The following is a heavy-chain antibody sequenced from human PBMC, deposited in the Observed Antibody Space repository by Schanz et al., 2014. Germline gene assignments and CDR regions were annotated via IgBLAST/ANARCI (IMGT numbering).Heavy chain of an antibody. Sequence: QVQLVQSGAEVKKPGASVRVSCKASGYTFTGYYMNWVRQAPGQGLEWMGWINPNSGGTDYAQKFQGRVTMTSDTSISTAYMVLSRLRSDDTAVYYCARNIIATARAYDIWGQGTMVTVSS. CDR1: GYTFTGYY. V-gene: IGHV1-2*02. CDR3: ARNIIATARAYDI. D-gene: IGHD6-13*01. CDR2: INPNSGGT. J-gene: IGHJ3*02.